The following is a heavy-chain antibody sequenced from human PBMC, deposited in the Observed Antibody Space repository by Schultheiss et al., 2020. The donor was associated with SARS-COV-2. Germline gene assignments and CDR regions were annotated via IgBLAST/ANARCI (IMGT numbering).Heavy chain of an antibody. V-gene: IGHV1-69*04. Sequence: SVKVSCKASGYTFTSYYMHWVRQAPGQGLEWMGRIIPILGIANYAQKFQGRVTITADKSTSTAYMELSSLRSEDTAVYYCARDGPDYGDYVPYYYYGMDVWGQGTTVTVSS. D-gene: IGHD4-17*01. CDR1: GYTFTSYY. CDR2: IIPILGIA. J-gene: IGHJ6*02. CDR3: ARDGPDYGDYVPYYYYGMDV.